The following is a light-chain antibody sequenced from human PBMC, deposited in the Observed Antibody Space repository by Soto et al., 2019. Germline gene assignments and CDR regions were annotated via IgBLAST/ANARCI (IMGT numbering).Light chain of an antibody. J-gene: IGLJ1*01. CDR2: EVS. V-gene: IGLV2-8*01. CDR1: SSDVGKYDY. CDR3: TSYTGDDFTFV. Sequence: QSALTQPPSASGSPGQSVTISCTGTSSDVGKYDYVSWFQHHPGKAPKLIIYEVSKRPSGVPDRFSGSKSGSTASLTVSGLQTEDEADYYCTSYTGDDFTFVFGTGTKVTVL.